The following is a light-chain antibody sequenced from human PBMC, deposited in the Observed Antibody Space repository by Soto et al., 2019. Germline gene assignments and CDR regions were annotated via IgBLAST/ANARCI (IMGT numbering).Light chain of an antibody. Sequence: QCTVIQPASVSGSPGQSINISCTGTSSDVRRSNYVSWYQHHPHRAPKLLIYEVSYRPSGVSNRFSGSKSGNMASLTISGLQAEDEADYYCSSYTSSNTLEVFGSGTKVTVL. CDR3: SSYTSSNTLEV. J-gene: IGLJ1*01. CDR1: SSDVRRSNY. CDR2: EVS. V-gene: IGLV2-14*01.